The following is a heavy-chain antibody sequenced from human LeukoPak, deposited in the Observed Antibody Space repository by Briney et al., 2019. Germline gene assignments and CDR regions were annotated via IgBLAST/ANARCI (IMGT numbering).Heavy chain of an antibody. Sequence: GGSLRLSCAASGFTFSSYAMSWVRQAPGKGLEWVSAISGSGGSTYYADSVKGRFTSSRDNAKNSLYLQMNSLRAEDTAVYYCARVQNYGSGQPFDYWGQGTLVTVSS. CDR1: GFTFSSYA. J-gene: IGHJ4*02. CDR2: ISGSGGST. V-gene: IGHV3-23*01. D-gene: IGHD3-10*01. CDR3: ARVQNYGSGQPFDY.